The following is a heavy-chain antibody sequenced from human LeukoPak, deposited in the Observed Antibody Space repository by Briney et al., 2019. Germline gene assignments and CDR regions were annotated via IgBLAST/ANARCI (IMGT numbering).Heavy chain of an antibody. D-gene: IGHD4-23*01. Sequence: ASVKVSCKASGYTFTGYYMHWVRLAPGQGLEWMGWINPNSGGTNYAQKFQGWVTMTRDTSISTAYMELSRLRSDDTAVYYCAREYGGNVRHFDYWGQGTLVTVSS. V-gene: IGHV1-2*04. CDR2: INPNSGGT. CDR1: GYTFTGYY. CDR3: AREYGGNVRHFDY. J-gene: IGHJ4*02.